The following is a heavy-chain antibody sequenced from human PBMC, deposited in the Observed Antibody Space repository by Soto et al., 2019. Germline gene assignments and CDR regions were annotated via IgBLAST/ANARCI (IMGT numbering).Heavy chain of an antibody. CDR1: GYSFTSYG. CDR2: ICPYNGHT. D-gene: IGHD2-2*01. V-gene: IGHV1-18*01. Sequence: QVQLVQSAAEVKKPGASVKVSCKASGYSFTSYGISWVRRAPGQGLEWMGWICPYNGHTQFAQRFQGRVTMTTDTSTKTAYMELRNLRSDDTAHYYCARDLTIVPATHPRLENYGMDVWGQGTTVIVSS. J-gene: IGHJ6*02. CDR3: ARDLTIVPATHPRLENYGMDV.